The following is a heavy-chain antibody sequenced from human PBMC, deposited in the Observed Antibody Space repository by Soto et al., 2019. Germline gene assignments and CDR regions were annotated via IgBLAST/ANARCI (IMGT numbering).Heavy chain of an antibody. V-gene: IGHV4-39*01. D-gene: IGHD1-26*01. CDR3: ATQEVGGSYVYTFDP. CDR2: LYYSGST. Sequence: QLHLRESGPGLVKPSETLSLTCTVSGGSITSSSYYWGWIRQPPGKGLEWIGSLYYSGSTYYNPSLKRRVTISVDTSKTQFSLKLSSVTAADTAVYYCATQEVGGSYVYTFDPWGQGTLVTVSS. CDR1: GGSITSSSYY. J-gene: IGHJ5*02.